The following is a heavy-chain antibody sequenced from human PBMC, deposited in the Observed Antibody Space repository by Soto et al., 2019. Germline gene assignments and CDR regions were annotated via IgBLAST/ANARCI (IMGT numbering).Heavy chain of an antibody. CDR2: IWYDGSNK. J-gene: IGHJ4*02. Sequence: PGGSLRLSCAASGFTFSSYGMHWVRRAPGKGLEWVAVIWYDGSNKYYADSVKGRFTISRDNSKNTLYLQMNSLRAEDTAVYYCARAPRYCTNGVCRVIDYWGQGTLVTVSS. CDR3: ARAPRYCTNGVCRVIDY. V-gene: IGHV3-33*01. CDR1: GFTFSSYG. D-gene: IGHD2-8*01.